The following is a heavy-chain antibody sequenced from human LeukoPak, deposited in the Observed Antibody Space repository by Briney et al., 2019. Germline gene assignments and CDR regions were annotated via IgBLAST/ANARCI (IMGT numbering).Heavy chain of an antibody. CDR2: ISTYNAKT. CDR3: ARDLVSLLYGSGIDY. J-gene: IGHJ4*02. D-gene: IGHD3-10*01. CDR1: GYTFTNYG. V-gene: IGHV1-18*01. Sequence: ASVTVSYKASGYTFTNYGISWVRQAPGQGLEWMGWISTYNAKTNSAQRFQGRFTMTADTSTDTAYMELRSLTSDDTAVFYCARDLVSLLYGSGIDYCGQGTQVTVSA.